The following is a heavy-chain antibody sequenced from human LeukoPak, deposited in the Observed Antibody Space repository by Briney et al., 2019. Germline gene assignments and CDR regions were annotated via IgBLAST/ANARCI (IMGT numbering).Heavy chain of an antibody. CDR2: IYSGGST. Sequence: GGSLRLSCAASGFTVSSNYMSWVRQAPGKGLEWVSVIYSGGSTYYADSVKGRFTISRDNSKSTLYLQMNSLRAEDTAVYYCARILAEYFQHWGQGTLVTVSS. V-gene: IGHV3-66*01. CDR3: ARILAEYFQH. CDR1: GFTVSSNY. J-gene: IGHJ1*01.